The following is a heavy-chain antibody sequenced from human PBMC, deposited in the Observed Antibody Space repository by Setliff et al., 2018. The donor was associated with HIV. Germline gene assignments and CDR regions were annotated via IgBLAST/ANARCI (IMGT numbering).Heavy chain of an antibody. J-gene: IGHJ4*02. V-gene: IGHV4-39*01. CDR2: IHFSGST. CDR1: GGSFSGTSYY. CDR3: VRPSLGIGGGSIFHN. Sequence: PSETLSLTCTVSGGSFSGTSYYWGWIRQPPGKGLEWIGSIHFSGSTWYTQSLKSRVTIWVDTSKNQFSLKVNSVTAADTAVYYCVRPSLGIGGGSIFHNWGQGTLVTVSS. D-gene: IGHD3-3*01.